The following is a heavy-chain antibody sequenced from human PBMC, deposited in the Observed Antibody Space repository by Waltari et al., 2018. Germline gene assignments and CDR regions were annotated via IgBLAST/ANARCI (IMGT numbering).Heavy chain of an antibody. CDR3: ARGAKEYYFDY. CDR1: NYAINSDYY. D-gene: IGHD3-16*01. J-gene: IGHJ4*02. V-gene: IGHV4-38-2*01. CDR2: MYHSGST. Sequence: QLQLQESGPGLVKPSETLSLPCAVSNYAINSDYYWGWIRQPPGKGLEWIGSMYHSGSTYYNPSLKSRFTISVDTSKTQFSLKLSSVTAADTAVYYCARGAKEYYFDYWGQGTLVTVSS.